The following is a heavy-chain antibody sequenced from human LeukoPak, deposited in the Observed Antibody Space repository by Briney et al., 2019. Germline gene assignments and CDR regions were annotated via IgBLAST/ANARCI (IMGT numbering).Heavy chain of an antibody. Sequence: GGTLTLSCPVYRLAFSRSWMTWLGEAVSQRLEWVANIKPDGSETYSADSLKGRFTISRDNAKNSLYLQMTSLGVDDTAVYYCARNMGTDAYNYFWGQGALVTVSS. V-gene: IGHV3-7*01. CDR1: RLAFSRSW. CDR2: IKPDGSET. D-gene: IGHD5-24*01. CDR3: ARNMGTDAYNYF. J-gene: IGHJ4*02.